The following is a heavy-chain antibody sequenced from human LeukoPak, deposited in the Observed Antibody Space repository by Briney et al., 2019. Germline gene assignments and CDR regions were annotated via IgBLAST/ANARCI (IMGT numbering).Heavy chain of an antibody. CDR3: AREGRTLTGFPFDY. CDR1: GFTFRSYE. V-gene: IGHV3-48*03. CDR2: IGISGNAI. D-gene: IGHD3-9*01. Sequence: GGSLRLSCAASGFTFRSYEMNWVRQAPGKGLEWISYIGISGNAIFYADSVKGRFTISRDDAKNSVYLQMNTLRAEDTAVYYCAREGRTLTGFPFDYRGQGTLVTVSS. J-gene: IGHJ4*02.